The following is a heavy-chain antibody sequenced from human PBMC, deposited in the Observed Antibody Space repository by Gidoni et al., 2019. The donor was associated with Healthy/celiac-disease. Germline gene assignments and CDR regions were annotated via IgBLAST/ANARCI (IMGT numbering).Heavy chain of an antibody. CDR2: ISYDGSNK. CDR3: AKNWNDVYYYYGMDV. CDR1: GFTFSSYG. Sequence: QVQLVESGGGVVQPGRSLRLSCAASGFTFSSYGMHWVRQAPGKGLEWVAVISYDGSNKYYADSVKGRFTISRDNSKNTLYLQMNSLRAEDTAVYYCAKNWNDVYYYYGMDVWGQGTTVTVSS. D-gene: IGHD1-1*01. J-gene: IGHJ6*02. V-gene: IGHV3-30*18.